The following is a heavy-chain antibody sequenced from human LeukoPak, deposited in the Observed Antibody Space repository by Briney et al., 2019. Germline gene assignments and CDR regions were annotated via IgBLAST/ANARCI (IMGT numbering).Heavy chain of an antibody. D-gene: IGHD3-10*01. V-gene: IGHV3-21*01. CDR1: GFNFSSYT. CDR3: ARTYGSGRHPNYYYGMDV. Sequence: GGSLRLSCAGSGFNFSSYTMQWVRQAPGKGLQWVSCIHSDGSYIYYADSVKGRFTISRDNAKNSLSLHMNSLRAEDTAVYYCARTYGSGRHPNYYYGMDVWGKGTTVTVSS. J-gene: IGHJ6*04. CDR2: IHSDGSYI.